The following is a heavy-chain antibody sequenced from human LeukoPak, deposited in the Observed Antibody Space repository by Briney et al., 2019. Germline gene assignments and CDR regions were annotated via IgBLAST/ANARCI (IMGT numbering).Heavy chain of an antibody. D-gene: IGHD1-1*01. Sequence: SETLSLTCAVSGGSISSGGYSWSWIRQPPGKGLEWIGYIYYSGSTYYNPSLKSRVTISVDKSKNQFSLNLSSVIAADTAVYYCARASHWNQLHYFDYWGQGTLVTVSS. CDR3: ARASHWNQLHYFDY. V-gene: IGHV4-30-4*07. CDR2: IYYSGST. CDR1: GGSISSGGYS. J-gene: IGHJ4*02.